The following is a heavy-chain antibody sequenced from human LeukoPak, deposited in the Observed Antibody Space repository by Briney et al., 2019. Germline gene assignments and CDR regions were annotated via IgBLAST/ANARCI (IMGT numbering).Heavy chain of an antibody. CDR2: MYHGDSDT. CDR3: ARRGCSGGSCYSGWFDP. D-gene: IGHD2-15*01. CDR1: GSSFTSYW. V-gene: IGHV5-51*01. Sequence: GEPLQISCKGSGSSFTSYWIGWGRQRAGKGKEKRGSMYHGDSDTRYSPSFQRQVTLSAHKSISTPYLQWTSLKASDTAMYYCARRGCSGGSCYSGWFDPWGQGTLVTVSS. J-gene: IGHJ5*02.